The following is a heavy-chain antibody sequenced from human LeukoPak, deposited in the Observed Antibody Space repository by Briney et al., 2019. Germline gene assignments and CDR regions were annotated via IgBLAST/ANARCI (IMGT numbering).Heavy chain of an antibody. Sequence: SETLSLTCTISGGSLSSGSYYWSWIRQPAGKGLEWIGRIYTSVSTNYNPSRKSRVTISVDTPKNQFSLKLSSVTAADTAVYYCARERLMITFGGVIVRFDYWGQGTLVTVSS. CDR3: ARERLMITFGGVIVRFDY. CDR1: GGSLSSGSYY. V-gene: IGHV4-61*02. J-gene: IGHJ4*02. D-gene: IGHD3-16*02. CDR2: IYTSVST.